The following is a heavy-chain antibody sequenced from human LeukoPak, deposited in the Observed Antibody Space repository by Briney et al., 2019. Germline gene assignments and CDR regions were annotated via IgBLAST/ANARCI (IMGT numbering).Heavy chain of an antibody. CDR3: ARAGRYAVVVAATNYYYGMDV. D-gene: IGHD2-15*01. CDR2: INHSGST. Sequence: PSETLSLTCAVYGGSFSGYYWSWIRQPPGKGLEWIGEINHSGSTNYNPSLKSRVTISVDTSKNQFSLKLSSVTAADTAVYYCARAGRYAVVVAATNYYYGMDVWGRGTTVTVSS. V-gene: IGHV4-34*01. J-gene: IGHJ6*02. CDR1: GGSFSGYY.